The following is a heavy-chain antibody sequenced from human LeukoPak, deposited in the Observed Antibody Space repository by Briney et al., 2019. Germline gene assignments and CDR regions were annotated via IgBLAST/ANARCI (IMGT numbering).Heavy chain of an antibody. D-gene: IGHD3-10*01. V-gene: IGHV4-59*08. CDR2: IYDSENTGAT. J-gene: IGHJ6*03. Sequence: PSETLSLTCTVSGGSISTYHWSWILQPPGKGLEWIGYIYDSENTGATNYDPSLKSRVTISVDPSQNQFSLKLTSVTAADTAVYYCARHVSFYYFMEVWGKGITVTVSS. CDR1: GGSISTYH. CDR3: ARHVSFYYFMEV.